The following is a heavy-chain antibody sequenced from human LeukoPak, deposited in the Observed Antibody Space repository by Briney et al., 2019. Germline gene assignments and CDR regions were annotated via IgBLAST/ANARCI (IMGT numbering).Heavy chain of an antibody. CDR2: IYASVNT. J-gene: IGHJ1*01. D-gene: IGHD3-10*01. V-gene: IGHV4-61*02. Sequence: PSQTLSLTCTVSGGSISSGNYYWSWIRQPAGKGLEWIGRIYASVNTIYNPSLKSRVTISVDTSKNQFSLKLSSVTAADTAVYYCARGVKYYGSGSYHPKGYFQHWGQGTLVTVSS. CDR3: ARGVKYYGSGSYHPKGYFQH. CDR1: GGSISSGNYY.